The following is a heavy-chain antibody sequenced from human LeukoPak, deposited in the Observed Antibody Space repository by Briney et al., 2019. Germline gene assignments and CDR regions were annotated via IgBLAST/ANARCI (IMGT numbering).Heavy chain of an antibody. CDR3: ARPRYCMSTSCPDPQFEH. CDR2: IHQSGST. CDR1: GDPLSVYY. V-gene: IGHV4-34*01. Sequence: SETLSLTCAVYGDPLSVYYWSWIRQSPGKGLEWIGEIHQSGSTNYSPSLKSRIVMSVDTSKNQFSLKMRSVTAADTAVYYCARPRYCMSTSCPDPQFEHWGQGTLVTVSS. J-gene: IGHJ4*02. D-gene: IGHD2-2*01.